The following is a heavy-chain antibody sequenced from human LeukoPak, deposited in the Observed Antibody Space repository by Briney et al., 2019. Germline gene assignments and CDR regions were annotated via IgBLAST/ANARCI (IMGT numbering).Heavy chain of an antibody. J-gene: IGHJ4*02. CDR1: GGSISSGDYY. CDR3: ARTKLGFCSGGSCYRYFDN. V-gene: IGHV4-30-4*01. CDR2: INYSGRT. D-gene: IGHD2-15*01. Sequence: PSETLSLTCTVSGGSISSGDYYWSWIRQPPGKGLEWIGYINYSGRTYYNPSLKSRVTLSVDTSKNQFSLNLSSVTAADTAVYFCARTKLGFCSGGSCYRYFDNWGQGTLVTVSS.